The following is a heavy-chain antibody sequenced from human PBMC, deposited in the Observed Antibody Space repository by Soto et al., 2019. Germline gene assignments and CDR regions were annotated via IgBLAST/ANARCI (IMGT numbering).Heavy chain of an antibody. CDR3: ARVQWLVPFAFDI. D-gene: IGHD6-19*01. V-gene: IGHV3-48*02. J-gene: IGHJ3*02. CDR1: GFTFSSYS. CDR2: IYISSSTI. Sequence: EVQLVESGGGLVQPGGSLRLSCAASGFTFSSYSMNWVRQAPGKGLEWVSYIYISSSTIYYADSVKGRFTISRDNAKNSRYLQMNSLRDEDTAVYYCARVQWLVPFAFDIWGQGTMVTVSS.